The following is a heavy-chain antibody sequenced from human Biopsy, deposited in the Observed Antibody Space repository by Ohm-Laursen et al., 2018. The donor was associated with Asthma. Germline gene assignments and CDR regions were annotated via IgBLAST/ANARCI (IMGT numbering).Heavy chain of an antibody. CDR2: IMTAFGTT. CDR3: ARCQVGYSSGWSLLLKKIYYSGMDV. CDR1: GGTFSNFA. J-gene: IGHJ6*02. Sequence: PSVKVSCKIPGGTFSNFAISWVRQAPGQGLEWLGGIMTAFGTTNYAQKFQGRVTITADESTSTAYMEVTSLRSEDTAIYYCARCQVGYSSGWSLLLKKIYYSGMDVWGQGTAVTVSS. D-gene: IGHD6-19*01. V-gene: IGHV1-69*13.